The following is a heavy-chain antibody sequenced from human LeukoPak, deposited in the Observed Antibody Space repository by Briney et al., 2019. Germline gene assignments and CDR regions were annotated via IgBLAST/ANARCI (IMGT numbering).Heavy chain of an antibody. CDR3: ARHYFYGSGKYFPFDA. CDR2: IYYPGRT. CDR1: GGSISNNNYC. Sequence: SETLSLTCTVSGGSISNNNYCWGWIRQPPGKGLEWIGSIYYPGRTYYNPSLGNRVTISVDTPKSQFSLKLSSVTAADTAVYFCARHYFYGSGKYFPFDAWDQGTLVAVSS. V-gene: IGHV4-39*01. J-gene: IGHJ5*02. D-gene: IGHD3-10*01.